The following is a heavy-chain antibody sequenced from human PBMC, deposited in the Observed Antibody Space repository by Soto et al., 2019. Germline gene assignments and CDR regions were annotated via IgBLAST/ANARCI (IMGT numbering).Heavy chain of an antibody. CDR2: ISGSGAAT. Sequence: GGSLRLSCAAFGFTFSSYAMSWVRQAPGKGLEWVSSISGSGAATHYADSVKGRFTISRDNSKNTLYVHMNNLRADDAAVYYCAKGGVVLMVYSFLDSWGQGTLVTVSS. V-gene: IGHV3-23*01. CDR1: GFTFSSYA. CDR3: AKGGVVLMVYSFLDS. D-gene: IGHD2-8*01. J-gene: IGHJ5*01.